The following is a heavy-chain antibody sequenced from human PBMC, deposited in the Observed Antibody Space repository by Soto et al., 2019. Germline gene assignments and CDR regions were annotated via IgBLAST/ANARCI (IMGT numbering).Heavy chain of an antibody. J-gene: IGHJ4*02. V-gene: IGHV1-46*01. CDR2: FNPRGGTT. CDR3: ARVYGLVQYDDFWSGYYAY. CDR1: ANTFITNY. D-gene: IGHD3-3*01. Sequence: QVQLLQSGAEVKKPGASVRISCKSSANTFITNYINWVRQAPGQGLEWLGVFNPRGGTTRYAQKFQVRVTMTGDTSTRTVFMELSNLKSEDTAVYYCARVYGLVQYDDFWSGYYAYWGQGTLVIVSS.